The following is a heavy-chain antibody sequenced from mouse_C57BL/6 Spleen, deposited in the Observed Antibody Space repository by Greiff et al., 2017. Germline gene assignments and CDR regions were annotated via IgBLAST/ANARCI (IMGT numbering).Heavy chain of an antibody. CDR2: ISDGGSYT. Sequence: EVMLVESGGGLVKPGGSLKLSCAASGFTFSSYAMSWVRQTPEKRLEWVATISDGGSYTYYPDNVKGRFTISRDNAKNNLYLQMSHLKSEDTAMYYCAMKQLRPDGFAYWGQGTLVTVSA. CDR1: GFTFSSYA. D-gene: IGHD3-2*02. CDR3: AMKQLRPDGFAY. J-gene: IGHJ3*01. V-gene: IGHV5-4*03.